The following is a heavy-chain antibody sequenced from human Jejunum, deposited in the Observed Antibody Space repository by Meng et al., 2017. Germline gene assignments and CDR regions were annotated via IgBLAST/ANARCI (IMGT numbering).Heavy chain of an antibody. CDR1: GGSFSDYY. Sequence: QVKLSEWGAGQLKPSETLSLTCAVYGGSFSDYYWSWIRQPPGQGLEWIGEIHYSGSTKYNPSLKSRVTILVDTSRNQFSLKLSSVTAADTAVYYCAGGRHFAWGTDDYWGQGTLVTVSS. CDR3: AGGRHFAWGTDDY. V-gene: IGHV4-34*01. J-gene: IGHJ4*02. D-gene: IGHD3-16*01. CDR2: IHYSGST.